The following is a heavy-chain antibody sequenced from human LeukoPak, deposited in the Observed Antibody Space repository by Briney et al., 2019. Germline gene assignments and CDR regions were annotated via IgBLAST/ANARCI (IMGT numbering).Heavy chain of an antibody. CDR3: ALQGVRGVSYYFDY. CDR1: GYTFTNYA. Sequence: ASVKVSCKASGYTFTNYAMHWVRQAPGQRLEWMGWINAGNGNTKYSQKFQGRVTITRDTSASTAYMELSSLKSEDTAVYYCALQGVRGVSYYFDYWGQGTLVTVSS. CDR2: INAGNGNT. J-gene: IGHJ4*02. D-gene: IGHD3-10*01. V-gene: IGHV1-3*01.